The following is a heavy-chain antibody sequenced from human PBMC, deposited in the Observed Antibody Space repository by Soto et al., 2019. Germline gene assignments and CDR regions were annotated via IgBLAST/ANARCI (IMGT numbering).Heavy chain of an antibody. D-gene: IGHD6-13*01. CDR1: GASISSADHY. CDR3: ARALYSSTWYGDFDS. CDR2: IYYSGST. Sequence: PSETLSLTCTVSGASISSADHYWSWVRQPPGKGLEWIGYIYYSGSTYYSPSLKSRVSISVDTSKNHLSLRVNSVTAADTAVYYCARALYSSTWYGDFDSWGQGTLVTVSS. J-gene: IGHJ4*02. V-gene: IGHV4-30-4*01.